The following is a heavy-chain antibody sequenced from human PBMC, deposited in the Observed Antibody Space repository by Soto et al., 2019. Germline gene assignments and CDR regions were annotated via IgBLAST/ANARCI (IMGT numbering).Heavy chain of an antibody. V-gene: IGHV4-31*03. J-gene: IGHJ5*02. CDR1: GGSISSGGYY. CDR3: ARHQNYYDSSAPGWFDP. D-gene: IGHD3-22*01. CDR2: IYYSGST. Sequence: SETLSLTCTVSGGSISSGGYYWSWIRQHPGKGLEWIGYIYYSGSTYYNPSLKSRVTISVDTSKNQFSLKLSSVTAADTAVYYCARHQNYYDSSAPGWFDPWGQGTLVTVS.